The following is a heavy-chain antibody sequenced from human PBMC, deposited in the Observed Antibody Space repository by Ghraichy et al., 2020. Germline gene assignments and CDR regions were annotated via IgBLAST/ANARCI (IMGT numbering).Heavy chain of an antibody. J-gene: IGHJ4*02. CDR1: GFTFSSYA. CDR3: VKGMRKVDYFDY. V-gene: IGHV3-23*01. Sequence: GGSLRLSCAASGFTFSSYAMSWVRQAPGKGLEWVSAISGSGGSTYYADSVKGRFTISRDNSKNTLYLQMNSLRAEDTAVYYCVKGMRKVDYFDYWGQGTLVTVSS. CDR2: ISGSGGST.